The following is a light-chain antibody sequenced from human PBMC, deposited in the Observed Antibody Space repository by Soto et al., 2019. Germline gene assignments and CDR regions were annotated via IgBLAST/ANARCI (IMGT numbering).Light chain of an antibody. V-gene: IGKV3-20*01. CDR1: QSVSNNY. CDR2: GSS. CDR3: QQYGSSPPYT. Sequence: EVVLTHSPGTLSLSPGERATLSCRASQSVSNNYLAWYQQKPGQYPKLLIFGSSDRATGIPDRFSGSGSGTDFTLTISSLEPEDFAVYYCQQYGSSPPYTFGQGTKLEIK. J-gene: IGKJ2*01.